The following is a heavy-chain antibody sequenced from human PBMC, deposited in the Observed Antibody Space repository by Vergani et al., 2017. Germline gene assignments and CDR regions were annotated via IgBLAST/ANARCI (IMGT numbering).Heavy chain of an antibody. J-gene: IGHJ4*02. CDR3: ATGSPINNYDFWSGPLDY. CDR2: FDPEDGET. CDR1: GYTLTELS. D-gene: IGHD3-3*01. Sequence: QVQLVQSGAEVKKPGASVKVSCKVSGYTLTELSMHWVRQAPGKGLEWMGGFDPEDGETIYAQTFQGRATMTEETPTDTAYMELSSLRSEDTAVYYCATGSPINNYDFWSGPLDYWGQGTLVTVSS. V-gene: IGHV1-24*01.